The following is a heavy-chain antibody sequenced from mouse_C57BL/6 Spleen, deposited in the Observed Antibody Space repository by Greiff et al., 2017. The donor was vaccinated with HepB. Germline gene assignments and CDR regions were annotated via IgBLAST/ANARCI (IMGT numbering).Heavy chain of an antibody. CDR1: GYTFTSYW. Sequence: VQLQQPGAELVKPGASVKMSCKASGYTFTSYWITWVKQRPGQGLEWIGDIYPGSGSTNYTEKFKSKATLTVDTSSSTSYMQLSSLTSEDSAVYYCARVDDYFDYWGQGTTLTVSS. J-gene: IGHJ2*01. V-gene: IGHV1-55*01. CDR2: IYPGSGST. D-gene: IGHD2-3*01. CDR3: ARVDDYFDY.